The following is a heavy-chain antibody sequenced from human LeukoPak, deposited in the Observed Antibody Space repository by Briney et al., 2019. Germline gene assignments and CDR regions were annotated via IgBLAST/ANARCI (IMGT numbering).Heavy chain of an antibody. V-gene: IGHV3-74*01. CDR1: GFTFSNYW. Sequence: GGSLRLSCAASGFTFSNYWMHWVRQDPGKGLVWVSVISADSATTFYADSVKGRFTISRDNAKNTVFLQTSSLRAEDTALYYCARKSASGNYPLDYWGQGTLVTVSS. J-gene: IGHJ4*02. CDR2: ISADSATT. CDR3: ARKSASGNYPLDY. D-gene: IGHD3-10*01.